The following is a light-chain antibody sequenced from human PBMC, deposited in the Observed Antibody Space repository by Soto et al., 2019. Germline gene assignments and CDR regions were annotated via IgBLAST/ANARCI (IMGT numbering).Light chain of an antibody. Sequence: QSALTQPASVSGSPGQSITISCTGINSDFGGYNFVSWYQQHPGKAPKLMIYEVSHRPSGVSDRFSGSKSGNTASLTVSGLRAEDEAAHYCSSYAGSTPYVFGTGTKLTVL. CDR2: EVS. V-gene: IGLV2-14*01. CDR3: SSYAGSTPYV. CDR1: NSDFGGYNF. J-gene: IGLJ1*01.